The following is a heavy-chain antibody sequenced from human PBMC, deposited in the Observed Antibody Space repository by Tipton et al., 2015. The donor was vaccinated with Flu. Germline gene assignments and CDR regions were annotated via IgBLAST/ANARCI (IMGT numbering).Heavy chain of an antibody. Sequence: TLSLTCTVSGGSMSSYYWSWIRQSPGKGLEWIGNIYYSGSPNYDPSLKSRVTISIDTSKNQFSLKVFSVTAADTAVYFCARRDYSNYVSDPKSWFDPWGQGILVTVSS. CDR2: IYYSGSP. CDR3: ARRDYSNYVSDPKSWFDP. J-gene: IGHJ5*02. V-gene: IGHV4-59*08. D-gene: IGHD4-11*01. CDR1: GGSMSSYY.